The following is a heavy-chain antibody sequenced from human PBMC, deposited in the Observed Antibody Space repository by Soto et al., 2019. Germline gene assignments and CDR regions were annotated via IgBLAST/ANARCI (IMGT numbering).Heavy chain of an antibody. J-gene: IGHJ4*02. D-gene: IGHD4-17*01. CDR3: AKGPFDGDYDYFDY. Sequence: PGGSLRLSCAASGFTFSSYGMHWVRQAPGKGLEWVAVISYDGSNKYYADSVKGRFTISRDNSKNTLYLQMNSLRAEDTAVYYCAKGPFDGDYDYFDYWGQGTLVTV. CDR1: GFTFSSYG. CDR2: ISYDGSNK. V-gene: IGHV3-30*18.